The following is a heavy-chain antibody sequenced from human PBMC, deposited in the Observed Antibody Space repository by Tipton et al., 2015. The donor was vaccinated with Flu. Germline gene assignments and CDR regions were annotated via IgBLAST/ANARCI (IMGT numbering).Heavy chain of an antibody. D-gene: IGHD3-22*01. CDR1: GGSISSSY. V-gene: IGHV4-4*07. CDR2: ISISGRS. Sequence: TLSLTCTVSGGSISSSYWNWIRRPAGKGLEWIGRISISGRSNYNPSLKSRVTMSVDTSKNQFSLKLNSVTAADTALYYCAREPFYYDSDGYSWRFDYWGQGALVIVSS. J-gene: IGHJ4*02. CDR3: AREPFYYDSDGYSWRFDY.